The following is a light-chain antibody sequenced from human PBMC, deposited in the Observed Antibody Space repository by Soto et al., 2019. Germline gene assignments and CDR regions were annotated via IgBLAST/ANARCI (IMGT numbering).Light chain of an antibody. V-gene: IGKV1-5*03. J-gene: IGKJ2*01. CDR2: EAS. CDR1: QSISRC. Sequence: DIQMTQSPSTLSASVGDRVTITCRASQSISRCLAWYQQKPGKAPKLLIYEASSLESGVPSSVSGSASGTEFSLTISSLQPDDFASYYCQQYYSYPYTFRQGAKLEIK. CDR3: QQYYSYPYT.